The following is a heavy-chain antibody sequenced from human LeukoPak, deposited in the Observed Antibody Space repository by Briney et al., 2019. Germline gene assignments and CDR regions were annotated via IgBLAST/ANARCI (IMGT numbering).Heavy chain of an antibody. CDR3: TTGESMVGSTIHIRWAD. V-gene: IGHV3-15*01. D-gene: IGHD1-26*01. CDR1: GFTFSNAW. CDR2: IKSKTAGGTI. Sequence: GGSLRLSCAASGFTFSNAWMTWVRQVPGKGLERVGRIKSKTAGGTIDYAAPVKGRFTISRDDSKNTLYLQMNSLKTEDTAVYYCTTGESMVGSTIHIRWADWGQGTLVTVSS. J-gene: IGHJ4*02.